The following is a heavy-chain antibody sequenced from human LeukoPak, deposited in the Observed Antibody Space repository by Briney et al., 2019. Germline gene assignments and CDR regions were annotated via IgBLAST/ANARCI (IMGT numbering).Heavy chain of an antibody. D-gene: IGHD3-16*02. V-gene: IGHV3-23*01. Sequence: GGSLRLSCAASGFTLSSYAMSWVRQAPGKGLQWVSGISSSGGSAYYVDSVKGRFTISTDNSKNTLYLQMNSLRAEDTAVYYCARSLSSRFSGPRRPYYFDSWGQGTLVTVSS. CDR1: GFTLSSYA. CDR3: ARSLSSRFSGPRRPYYFDS. J-gene: IGHJ4*02. CDR2: ISSSGGSA.